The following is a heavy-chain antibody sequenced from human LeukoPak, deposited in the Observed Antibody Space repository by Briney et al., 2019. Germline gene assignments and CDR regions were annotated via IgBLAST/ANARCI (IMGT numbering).Heavy chain of an antibody. D-gene: IGHD3-16*01. V-gene: IGHV1-18*01. Sequence: PGASVNVSRMASVYTFKTYGISWLRPAPGQGVEWMAWISTYNGNTQYGQKFRGRVTMKTDTSTTTAYMELRNLRSNDTAGYHFEREYLTRGGNVYVFDIWGQGTMVTVSS. CDR1: VYTFKTYG. CDR3: EREYLTRGGNVYVFDI. CDR2: ISTYNGNT. J-gene: IGHJ3*02.